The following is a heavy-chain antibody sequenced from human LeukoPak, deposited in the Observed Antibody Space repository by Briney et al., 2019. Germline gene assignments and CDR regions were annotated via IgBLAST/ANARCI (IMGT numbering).Heavy chain of an antibody. CDR2: IKSKSDGGIK. J-gene: IGHJ4*02. CDR3: ATGRSGYFDS. CDR1: GLTLSNAW. Sequence: GGSLRLSCAASGLTLSNAWMTWVRQAPGKGLEWVARIKSKSDGGIKEYAAPVKGTFTISRDDSENTVYLQMNSLKIEDTAVYDCATGRSGYFDSWGQGTLVFVSS. V-gene: IGHV3-15*01.